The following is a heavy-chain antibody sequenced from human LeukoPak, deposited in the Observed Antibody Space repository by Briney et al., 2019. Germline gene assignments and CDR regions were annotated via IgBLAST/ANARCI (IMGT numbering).Heavy chain of an antibody. D-gene: IGHD6-19*01. CDR2: IYTSGST. V-gene: IGHV4-4*08. CDR1: GGSISSYY. CDR3: ARHNLAEYSFDY. J-gene: IGHJ4*02. Sequence: PSETLSLTCTVSGGSISSYYWSWIRQPPGKGLEWIWYIYTSGSTNYNPSLKSRVTISVDTSKNQFSLKLSSVTAADTAVYYCARHNLAEYSFDYWGQGTLVTVSS.